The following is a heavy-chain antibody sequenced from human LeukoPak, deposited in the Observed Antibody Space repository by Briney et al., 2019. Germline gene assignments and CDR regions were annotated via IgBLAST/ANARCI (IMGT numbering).Heavy chain of an antibody. V-gene: IGHV3-11*01. J-gene: IGHJ4*02. CDR2: ISSSGGII. Sequence: GGSLRLSCAASGFTFSGYYMSWIRQAPGKGLEWVSYISSSGGIIYYADSVKGRFTISRDNAKNSLYLQMNSLRAEDTAVYYCARDYNYWGQGTLVTVSS. D-gene: IGHD3-10*01. CDR1: GFTFSGYY. CDR3: ARDYNY.